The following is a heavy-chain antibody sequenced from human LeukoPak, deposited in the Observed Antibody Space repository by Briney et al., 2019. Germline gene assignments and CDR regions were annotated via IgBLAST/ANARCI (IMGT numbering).Heavy chain of an antibody. CDR1: GGSISSGSYS. V-gene: IGHV4-30-2*01. D-gene: IGHD2-2*01. Sequence: SETLSLTCTVSGGSISSGSYSWGWIRQPPGKGLEWIGYIYHSGSTYYNPSLKSRVTISVDRSKNQFSLKLSSVTAADTAVYYCARDGARYCSSTSCLDYWGQGTLVTVSS. CDR3: ARDGARYCSSTSCLDY. CDR2: IYHSGST. J-gene: IGHJ4*02.